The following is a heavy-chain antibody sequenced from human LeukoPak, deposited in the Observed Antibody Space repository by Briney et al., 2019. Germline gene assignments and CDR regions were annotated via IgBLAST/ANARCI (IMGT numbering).Heavy chain of an antibody. CDR3: AKDHGIVVVTDMSYYGMDV. CDR1: GFTFSSYG. CDR2: IRYDGSNK. J-gene: IGHJ6*02. V-gene: IGHV3-30*02. D-gene: IGHD2-21*02. Sequence: GGALRLSCAASGFTFSSYGMHWVRQAPGKGLEWVAFIRYDGSNKYYADSVKGRFTISRDNSKNTLYLQMNSLRAEDTAVYYCAKDHGIVVVTDMSYYGMDVWGQGTTVTVSS.